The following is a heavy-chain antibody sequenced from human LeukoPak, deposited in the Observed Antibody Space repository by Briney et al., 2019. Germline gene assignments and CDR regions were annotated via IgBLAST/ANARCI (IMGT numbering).Heavy chain of an antibody. V-gene: IGHV3-48*03. CDR2: ISSSGSTT. Sequence: GGSLRLSCAASGFTFSSYEMIWVRQAPGKGLEWLSYISSSGSTTLYADSVKGRLTISRDNSKESLFLQMSSLRAEDTAVYYCAREADTGGYRFDYWGRGTLLTVSS. CDR3: AREADTGGYRFDY. J-gene: IGHJ4*02. D-gene: IGHD6-19*01. CDR1: GFTFSSYE.